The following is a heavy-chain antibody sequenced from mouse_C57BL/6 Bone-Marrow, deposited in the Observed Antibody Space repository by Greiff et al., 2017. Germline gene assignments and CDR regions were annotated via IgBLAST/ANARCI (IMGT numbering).Heavy chain of an antibody. Sequence: VKLMESGPELVKPGASVKISCKASGYTFTDYYINWVKQRPGQGLEWIGWIFPGSGSTYYNEKFKGKATLTVDKSSSTAYMLLSSLTSEDSAVYFCAREPLSTMVTYYFDYWGQGTTLTVSS. CDR1: GYTFTDYY. CDR2: IFPGSGST. D-gene: IGHD2-2*01. J-gene: IGHJ2*01. CDR3: AREPLSTMVTYYFDY. V-gene: IGHV1-75*01.